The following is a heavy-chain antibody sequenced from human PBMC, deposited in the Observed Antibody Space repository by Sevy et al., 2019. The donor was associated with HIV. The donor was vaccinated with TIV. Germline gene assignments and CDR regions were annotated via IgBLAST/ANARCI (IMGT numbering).Heavy chain of an antibody. CDR3: TRSFSVTWYPHY. J-gene: IGHJ4*02. CDR2: IRTTASGGTT. D-gene: IGHD6-13*01. CDR1: GFTFGDYA. Sequence: GGSLRLSCTTSGFTFGDYAMGWFRQAPGKGLEWVGFIRTTASGGTTDYAAAVKGTFIISRDDSKSIAYLLMNSLKTEDTAVYYCTRSFSVTWYPHYWGQGPLVTVSS. V-gene: IGHV3-49*03.